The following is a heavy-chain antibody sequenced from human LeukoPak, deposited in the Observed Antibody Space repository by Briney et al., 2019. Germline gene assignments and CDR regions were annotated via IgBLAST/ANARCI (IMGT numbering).Heavy chain of an antibody. CDR3: AKARLVRGVIMPPFYFDY. CDR2: VTGSGDST. J-gene: IGHJ4*02. Sequence: PGGSLRLSCAASGFIFSSYAMSWVRQAPGKGLEWVSAVTGSGDSTYYADSVKGRFTVSRDNSKNTLYLRMNSLGAEDTAVYYCAKARLVRGVIMPPFYFDYWGQGTLVTLSS. CDR1: GFIFSSYA. V-gene: IGHV3-23*01. D-gene: IGHD3-10*01.